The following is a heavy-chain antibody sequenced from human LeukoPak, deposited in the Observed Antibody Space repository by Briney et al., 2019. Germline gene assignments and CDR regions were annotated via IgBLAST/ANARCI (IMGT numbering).Heavy chain of an antibody. CDR2: INGDGSST. D-gene: IGHD3-10*01. J-gene: IGHJ5*02. CDR1: GFTFSSYW. Sequence: GGSLRLSCAASGFTFSSYWMNWVRQAPGKGLVWVSRINGDGSSTNYADSVKGRFTISRDNAKNTVYLQMNSLRAEDTAVYYCARDYVSGSFGPWGQGTLVTVSS. V-gene: IGHV3-74*01. CDR3: ARDYVSGSFGP.